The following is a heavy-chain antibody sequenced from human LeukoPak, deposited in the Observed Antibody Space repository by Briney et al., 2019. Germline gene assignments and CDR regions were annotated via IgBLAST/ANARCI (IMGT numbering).Heavy chain of an antibody. CDR2: IKQDGSEK. CDR1: GFTFSSHL. J-gene: IGHJ4*02. Sequence: GSLRLSCASSGFTFSSHLMSWVRQAPGKGQEWVANIKQDGSEKYDVDSVKGRFTISRDNAKNSPYLQMNSLRAEDTAVYYCARWGVTQGLFDYWGQGTLVTVSS. V-gene: IGHV3-7*01. CDR3: ARWGVTQGLFDY. D-gene: IGHD3-10*01.